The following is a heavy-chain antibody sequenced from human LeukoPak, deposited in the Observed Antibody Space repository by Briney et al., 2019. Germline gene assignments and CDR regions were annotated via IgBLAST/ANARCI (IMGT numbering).Heavy chain of an antibody. D-gene: IGHD4-17*01. V-gene: IGHV3-23*01. CDR1: GFTFSSYA. Sequence: PGGSLRLPCAASGFTFSSYAVSWVRQAPGKGLEWVSGISGSGINTYYADSVKGRFTISRDNSKNTLHVQMNSLRAEDTAVYYCAKVYGDYFYCYYGMDVWGQGTTVTVSS. CDR3: AKVYGDYFYCYYGMDV. J-gene: IGHJ6*02. CDR2: ISGSGINT.